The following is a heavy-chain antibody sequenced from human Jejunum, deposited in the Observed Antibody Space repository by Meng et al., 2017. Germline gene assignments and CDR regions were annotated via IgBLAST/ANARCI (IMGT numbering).Heavy chain of an antibody. V-gene: IGHV4-38-2*02. D-gene: IGHD5-12*01. CDR3: ARDRGFSDYDFRAASYYFDY. J-gene: IGHJ4*02. CDR1: GFSISSGSY. CDR2: AYYSGAT. Sequence: SETLSLTCSVSGFSISSGSYWAWIRQPPGMGLEWIGNAYYSGATHYNPSLKSRVTISVDRSKNQLSLNLASVTAADTAIYYCARDRGFSDYDFRAASYYFDYWGQGKLVTVSS.